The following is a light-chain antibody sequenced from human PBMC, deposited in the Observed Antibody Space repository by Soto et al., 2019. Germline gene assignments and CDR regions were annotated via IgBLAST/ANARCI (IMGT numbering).Light chain of an antibody. V-gene: IGLV2-23*01. Sequence: QSALTQPASVSGSPGQSIAISCTGTSRDVGSYNLVSWYQQHPGKAPKVMIYEGSKRPSGVSDRFSGSKSGNTASLTISGLQAYDEADYSFCSYAGDSPYVFGTGTNLTVL. CDR1: SRDVGSYNL. CDR3: CSYAGDSPYV. CDR2: EGS. J-gene: IGLJ1*01.